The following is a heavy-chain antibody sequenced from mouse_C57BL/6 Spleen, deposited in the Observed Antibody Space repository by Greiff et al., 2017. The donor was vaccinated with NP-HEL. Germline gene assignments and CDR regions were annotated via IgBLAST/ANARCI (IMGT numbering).Heavy chain of an antibody. CDR2: ISSGSSTI. J-gene: IGHJ2*01. CDR1: GFTFSDYG. V-gene: IGHV5-17*01. D-gene: IGHD3-3*01. CDR3: ARPEGYYFDY. Sequence: DVQLQESGGGLVKPGGSLKLSCAASGFTFSDYGMHWVRQAPEKGLEWVAYISSGSSTICYADTVKGRFTISRDNAKNTLFLQMTSLRSEDTAMYYCARPEGYYFDYWGQGTTLTVSS.